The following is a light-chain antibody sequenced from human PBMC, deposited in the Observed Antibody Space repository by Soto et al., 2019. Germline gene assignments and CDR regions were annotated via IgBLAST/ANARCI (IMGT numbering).Light chain of an antibody. CDR2: DAS. CDR1: QGISTF. Sequence: DIQLTQSPSFLSASVGDRVTITCRASQGISTFLAWYQQHPGTAPKRLIYDASNLQSGVPSRFSSSGSGTEFTLTISSLQPEDFATYYCQQVNNYPLTFGGGTKVEIK. V-gene: IGKV1-9*01. J-gene: IGKJ4*01. CDR3: QQVNNYPLT.